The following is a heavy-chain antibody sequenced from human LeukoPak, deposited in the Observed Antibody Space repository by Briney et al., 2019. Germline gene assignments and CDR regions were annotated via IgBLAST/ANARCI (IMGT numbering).Heavy chain of an antibody. CDR1: GGTFSSYT. J-gene: IGHJ4*02. CDR3: ARAPGISQAADY. V-gene: IGHV1-69*02. CDR2: IIPILGIA. Sequence: RASVKVSCKASGGTFSSYTISWVRQAPGQGLEWMGRIIPILGIANYAQKFQGRVTITADKSTSTAYMEPSSLRSEDTAVYYCARAPGISQAADYWGQGTLVTVSS. D-gene: IGHD2-15*01.